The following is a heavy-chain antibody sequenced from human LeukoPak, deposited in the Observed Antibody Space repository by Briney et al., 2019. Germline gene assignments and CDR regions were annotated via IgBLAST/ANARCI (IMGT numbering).Heavy chain of an antibody. Sequence: PGGSLRLSCAASGFTFSRYKIDWVRQAPGKGLEWISSISSSSTTIYYADSVKGRFSISRDNAKNSVSLQMNSLRAEDTAVYYCARRVEMATIRYFDYWGQGTLVTVSS. J-gene: IGHJ4*02. D-gene: IGHD5-24*01. CDR2: ISSSSTTI. V-gene: IGHV3-48*01. CDR1: GFTFSRYK. CDR3: ARRVEMATIRYFDY.